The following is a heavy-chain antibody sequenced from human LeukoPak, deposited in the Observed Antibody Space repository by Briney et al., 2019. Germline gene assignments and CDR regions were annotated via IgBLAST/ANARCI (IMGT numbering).Heavy chain of an antibody. CDR1: GGSISSYY. CDR2: IYYSGST. CDR3: ARQGNYNDIWGAFDI. D-gene: IGHD3-22*01. J-gene: IGHJ3*02. V-gene: IGHV4-59*08. Sequence: SETLSLTCTVSGGSISSYYWSWIRQPPGKGLEWIGYIYYSGSTNYNPSLKSRVTISVDTSKDQFSLKLSSVTAADTAVYYCARQGNYNDIWGAFDIWGQGTMVTVSS.